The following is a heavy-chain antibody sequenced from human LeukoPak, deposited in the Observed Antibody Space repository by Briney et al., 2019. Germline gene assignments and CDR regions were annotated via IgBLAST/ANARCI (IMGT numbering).Heavy chain of an antibody. Sequence: SQTLSLTCTVSGGSISSGGYYWSWIRQHPGKGLEWIGYIYYSGGTYYNPSLKSRVTISVDTSKNQFSLKLSSVTAADTAVYYCARVCVGYYDSSGYRFDYWGQGALVTVSS. V-gene: IGHV4-31*03. J-gene: IGHJ4*02. CDR3: ARVCVGYYDSSGYRFDY. D-gene: IGHD3-22*01. CDR1: GGSISSGGYY. CDR2: IYYSGGT.